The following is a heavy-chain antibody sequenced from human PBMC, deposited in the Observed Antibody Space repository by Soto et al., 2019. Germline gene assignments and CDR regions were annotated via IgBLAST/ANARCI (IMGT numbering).Heavy chain of an antibody. CDR3: ARLSAAAGGIHF. Sequence: QVQLQESGPGLVKPSQILSLTCTVSGGSISSGGYYWSWIRQHPGKGLEWIGYINYSGSTHYTPSLRSRVTILAATSDNQFSLNLRSVTAADTAVYYCARLSAAAGGIHFWGRGALVTVAS. D-gene: IGHD6-13*01. J-gene: IGHJ4*02. CDR1: GGSISSGGYY. V-gene: IGHV4-31*03. CDR2: INYSGST.